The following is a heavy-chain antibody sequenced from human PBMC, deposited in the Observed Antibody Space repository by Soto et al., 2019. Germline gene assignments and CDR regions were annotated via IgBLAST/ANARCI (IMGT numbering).Heavy chain of an antibody. D-gene: IGHD1-1*01. CDR2: IVVGSGNT. V-gene: IGHV1-58*01. CDR1: GFTFTSSA. Sequence: SGKVSCKASGFTFTSSAVQWVRQARGQRLERIGWIVVGSGNTNYAQKFQERVTITRDMSTSTAYMELSSLRYEDTAVYFCSVNVARTKDPVAFDICGQGTRVSVSS. J-gene: IGHJ3*02. CDR3: SVNVARTKDPVAFDI.